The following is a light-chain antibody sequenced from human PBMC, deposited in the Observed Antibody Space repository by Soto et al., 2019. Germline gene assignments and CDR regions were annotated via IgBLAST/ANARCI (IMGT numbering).Light chain of an antibody. J-gene: IGKJ3*01. CDR1: QNINTY. CDR2: DAA. V-gene: IGKV1-39*01. Sequence: DIQMTQSPYSLSAAVGDRVTITCRASQNINTYLNWYQQKPGKAPKLLIFDAASLQSGVPSRFSGSGYRTDFTLTITSLQPEDFATYYCQQTSSAPFTFGPGTKVDIK. CDR3: QQTSSAPFT.